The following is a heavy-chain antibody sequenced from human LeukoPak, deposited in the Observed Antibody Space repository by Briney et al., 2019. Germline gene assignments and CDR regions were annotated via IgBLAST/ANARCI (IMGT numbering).Heavy chain of an antibody. D-gene: IGHD3-10*01. CDR2: IRYDGSNK. CDR1: GFTFSSYG. J-gene: IGHJ5*02. V-gene: IGHV3-30*02. CDR3: AREHSYYGSKINDH. Sequence: HPGGSLRLSCAASGFTFSSYGMHWVRQAPGKGLEWVAFIRYDGSNKYYADSVKGRFTISRDNAKNSLYLQMNSLRAEDTALYYCAREHSYYGSKINDHWGQGTLVTVSS.